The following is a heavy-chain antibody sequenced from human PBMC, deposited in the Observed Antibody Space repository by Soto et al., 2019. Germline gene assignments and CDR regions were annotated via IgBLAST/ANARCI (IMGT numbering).Heavy chain of an antibody. J-gene: IGHJ2*01. D-gene: IGHD6-13*01. CDR2: IYYSGIT. Sequence: QVQLQESGPGLVKPLETLSLTCTVSGGSISSHYWSWIRQPPGRGLEWIGFIYYSGITDSNPSLKSRVTISLDTSKNQLSLRLSSVTAADTAVYYCARPRGIAPAVWYFDLWGRGTLVTVSS. CDR1: GGSISSHY. V-gene: IGHV4-59*08. CDR3: ARPRGIAPAVWYFDL.